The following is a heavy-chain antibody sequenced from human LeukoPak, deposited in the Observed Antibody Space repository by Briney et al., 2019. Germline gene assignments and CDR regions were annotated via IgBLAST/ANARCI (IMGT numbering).Heavy chain of an antibody. V-gene: IGHV3-30*02. CDR3: AKDSSDYYSSSWLYYYYYYMDV. Sequence: GGSLRLSCAASGFTFKNYGMHWVRQAPGKGLERVAFIRYDGSNKYYADSVKGRFTISRDNSKNTLYLQMNSLRAEDTAVYYCAKDSSDYYSSSWLYYYYYYMDVWGKGTTVTISS. J-gene: IGHJ6*03. CDR2: IRYDGSNK. D-gene: IGHD6-13*01. CDR1: GFTFKNYG.